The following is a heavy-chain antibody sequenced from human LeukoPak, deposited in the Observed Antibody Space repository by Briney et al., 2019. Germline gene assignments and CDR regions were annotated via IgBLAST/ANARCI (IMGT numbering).Heavy chain of an antibody. CDR3: ARDHYYYDSSGYVGY. CDR1: GFTFSDYY. J-gene: IGHJ4*02. V-gene: IGHV3-11*04. Sequence: GGSLRLSCAASGFTFSDYYMSWIRQAPGKGLEWVSYISSSGSTIYYADSVKGRFTISRDNAKNSLYPQMNSLRAEDTAVYYCARDHYYYDSSGYVGYWGQGTLVTVSS. D-gene: IGHD3-22*01. CDR2: ISSSGSTI.